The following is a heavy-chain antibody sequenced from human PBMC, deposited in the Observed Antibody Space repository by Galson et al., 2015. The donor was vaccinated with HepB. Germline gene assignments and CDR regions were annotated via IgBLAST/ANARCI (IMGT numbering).Heavy chain of an antibody. V-gene: IGHV3-66*01. Sequence: SLRLSCAASGFTVSSNYMSWVRQAPGKGLEWVSVIYSGGSTYYADSVKGRFTISRDNSKNTLYLQMNSLRAEDTAVYYCARDSLYDGGYFDLWGRGTLVTVSS. D-gene: IGHD2-8*01. CDR2: IYSGGST. CDR3: ARDSLYDGGYFDL. CDR1: GFTVSSNY. J-gene: IGHJ2*01.